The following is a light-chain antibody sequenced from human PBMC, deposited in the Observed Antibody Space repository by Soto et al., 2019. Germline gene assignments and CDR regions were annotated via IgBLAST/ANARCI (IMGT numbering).Light chain of an antibody. J-gene: IGKJ4*01. CDR3: QKYNTPTRT. V-gene: IGKV1-27*01. CDR2: AAS. CDR1: QDIRHF. Sequence: IQMTQSPSSLSASVGDRVTITCRASQDIRHFLAWYQHKPGRVPKLLIYAASTLPSGVPSRFSGSGSGTDFILTISSLQPEDAATYSCQKYNTPTRTFGGVTTVEI.